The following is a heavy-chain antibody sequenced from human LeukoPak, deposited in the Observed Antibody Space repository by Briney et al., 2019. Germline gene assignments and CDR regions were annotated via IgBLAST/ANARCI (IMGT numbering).Heavy chain of an antibody. V-gene: IGHV4-59*01. CDR3: ARDPLDSSGLMNWLDP. CDR2: IYYSGST. J-gene: IGHJ5*02. Sequence: PSETLSLTCTVSGGSISSYYWSWIRQPPGKGLEWIGYIYYSGSTNYNPSLKSRVTISVDTSKNQFSLKLSSVTAADTAVYYCARDPLDSSGLMNWLDPWGQGTLVTVSS. CDR1: GGSISSYY. D-gene: IGHD3-22*01.